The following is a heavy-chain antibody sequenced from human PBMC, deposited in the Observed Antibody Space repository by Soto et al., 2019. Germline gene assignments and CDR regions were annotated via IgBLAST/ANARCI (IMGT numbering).Heavy chain of an antibody. CDR1: VGSVRAPDW. CDR3: ARVLQRCSANNCYFDP. D-gene: IGHD1-1*01. J-gene: IGHJ5*01. Sequence: QVHLQESGPGLVAPSGTLSLTCTLSVGSVRAPDWWNWVRQSPDKGLEWIAEVYISGHSNYNPSLRSRVSVSIDRSKNQFYLNLNSVTAADTAIYYCARVLQRCSANNCYFDPWGQGTQVTISS. CDR2: VYISGHS. V-gene: IGHV4-4*02.